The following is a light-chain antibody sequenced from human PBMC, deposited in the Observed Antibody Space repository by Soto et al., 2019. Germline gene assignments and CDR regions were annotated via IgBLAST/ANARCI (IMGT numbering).Light chain of an antibody. Sequence: QSALAQPASVSGSPGQSITISCAGTNRDVGGYNYVSWYQQYPGKAPKLIIYEVTYRPSGVSNRFSGSESGNTASLTISGLQAEDEADYYCSSYSSSSALDVIFGGWTKLTVL. CDR3: SSYSSSSALDVI. J-gene: IGLJ2*01. CDR1: NRDVGGYNY. V-gene: IGLV2-14*01. CDR2: EVT.